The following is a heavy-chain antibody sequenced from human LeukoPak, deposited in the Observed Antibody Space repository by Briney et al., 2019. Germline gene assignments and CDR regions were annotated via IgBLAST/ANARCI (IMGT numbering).Heavy chain of an antibody. J-gene: IGHJ4*02. V-gene: IGHV3-21*01. CDR1: GFTFSSYS. CDR3: ARDPSDAYYYDSSGYYYFDY. D-gene: IGHD3-22*01. CDR2: ISSSSSYI. Sequence: GGSLRLSCAASGFTFSSYSMNWVRQAPGKGLEWVSSISSSSSYIYYADSVKGRFTISRDNAKNSLYQQMNSLRAEDTAVYYCARDPSDAYYYDSSGYYYFDYWGQGTLVTVSS.